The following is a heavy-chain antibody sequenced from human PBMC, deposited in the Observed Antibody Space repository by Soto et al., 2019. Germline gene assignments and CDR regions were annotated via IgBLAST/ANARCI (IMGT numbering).Heavy chain of an antibody. CDR2: ISGSGGST. D-gene: IGHD2-2*01. V-gene: IGHV3-23*01. J-gene: IGHJ6*04. CDR3: AKSRVIVVVPAAMSA. CDR1: GFTFSSYA. Sequence: VQLLESGGGLVQPGGSLRLSCAASGFTFSSYAMSWVRHAPGKGLEWVSAISGSGGSTYYADSVKGRFTISRDKSKNTLYLQMNSLRAEDTAVYYCAKSRVIVVVPAAMSAWGKGTTVTVSS.